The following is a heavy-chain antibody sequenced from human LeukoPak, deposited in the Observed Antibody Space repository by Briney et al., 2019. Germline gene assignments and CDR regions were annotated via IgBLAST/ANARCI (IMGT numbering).Heavy chain of an antibody. J-gene: IGHJ4*02. CDR2: IYYSGST. D-gene: IGHD3-10*01. CDR3: ARDGESDAFDY. CDR1: GGSISSYY. Sequence: PSETLSLTCTVSGGSISSYYWSWIRQPPGKGLEWIGYIYYSGSTNYNPSLKSRVTISVDTSKNQFSLKLSSVTAADTAVYYCARDGESDAFDYWGQGTLVTVSS. V-gene: IGHV4-59*01.